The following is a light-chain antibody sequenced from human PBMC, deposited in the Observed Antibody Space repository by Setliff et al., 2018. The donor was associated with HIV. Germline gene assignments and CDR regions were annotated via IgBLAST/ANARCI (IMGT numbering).Light chain of an antibody. J-gene: IGLJ1*01. CDR2: SNN. Sequence: QSVLTQTPSVSGAPGQRVTIFCSGGRSNIGTGYDVHWYQQLPGKAPKLLIYSNNNRPSGVPDRFSGSKSGTSASLAITGLQAEDEADYYCSSYTSTSTPYVFGTGTKVTVL. CDR1: RSNIGTGYD. CDR3: SSYTSTSTPYV. V-gene: IGLV1-40*01.